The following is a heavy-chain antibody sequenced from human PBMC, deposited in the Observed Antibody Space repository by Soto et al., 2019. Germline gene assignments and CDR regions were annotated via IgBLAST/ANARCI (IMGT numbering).Heavy chain of an antibody. CDR3: ARDLWDGSSSRPWDNWFDP. CDR2: IWYDGSNK. CDR1: GFTFSSYG. J-gene: IGHJ5*02. D-gene: IGHD6-6*01. Sequence: GGSLRLSCAASGFTFSSYGMHWVRQAPGKGLDWVAVIWYDGSNKYYADSVKGRFTISRDNSKNTLYLQMNSLRAEDTAVYYCARDLWDGSSSRPWDNWFDPSGQGTLVTVSS. V-gene: IGHV3-33*01.